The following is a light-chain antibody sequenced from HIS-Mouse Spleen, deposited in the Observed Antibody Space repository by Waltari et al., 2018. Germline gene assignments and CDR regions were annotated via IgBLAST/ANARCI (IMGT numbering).Light chain of an antibody. V-gene: IGLV3-10*01. CDR3: YSTDSSGNHRV. Sequence: SYELTQPPSVSVSPGQPARITCSGDALPKKYAYWYQQKSGQAPVLVIYEDSKRPSGIPERFSGSSSGTMATLTISGAQVEDEVDYYCYSTDSSGNHRVFGGGTKLTVL. CDR1: ALPKKY. J-gene: IGLJ2*01. CDR2: EDS.